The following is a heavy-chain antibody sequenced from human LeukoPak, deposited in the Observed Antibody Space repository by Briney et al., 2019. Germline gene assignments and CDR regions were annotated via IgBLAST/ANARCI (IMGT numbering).Heavy chain of an antibody. J-gene: IGHJ6*02. CDR3: TTLYDTYSYYYSGMDV. CDR2: TKSKSDGGTT. Sequence: MTGGSLRLSCAASGFTFSNAWMSWVRQAPGKGLEWVGRTKSKSDGGTTDYAAPVKGRFTISRDDSKNMLYLQMNSLIPEDTAVYYCTTLYDTYSYYYSGMDVWGQGTTVTVSS. D-gene: IGHD3-9*01. CDR1: GFTFSNAW. V-gene: IGHV3-15*01.